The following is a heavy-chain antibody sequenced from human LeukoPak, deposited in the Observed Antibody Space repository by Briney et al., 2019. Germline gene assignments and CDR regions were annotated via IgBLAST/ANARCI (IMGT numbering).Heavy chain of an antibody. CDR2: IYYSGST. Sequence: SETLSLTCTVSGGSISSYYWSWIRQPPGKGLEWIGYIYYSGSTNYNPSLKSRVTISVDTSKNQFSLKLSSVTAADTAVYYCARWDIGFGASRGTFDYWGQGTLVTVSS. J-gene: IGHJ4*02. D-gene: IGHD3-10*01. CDR3: ARWDIGFGASRGTFDY. V-gene: IGHV4-59*08. CDR1: GGSISSYY.